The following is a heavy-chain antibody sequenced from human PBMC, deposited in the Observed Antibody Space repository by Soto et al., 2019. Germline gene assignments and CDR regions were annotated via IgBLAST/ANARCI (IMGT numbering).Heavy chain of an antibody. Sequence: SETLSLTCTVSGGSISSYYWSWIRQPPGKGLEWIGYIYYSGSTNYNPSLKSRVTISVDTSKNQFSQKLSSVTAADTAVYYCARQQPEYSSSWYYYYYGMDVWGQGTTVTVSS. V-gene: IGHV4-59*08. J-gene: IGHJ6*02. CDR1: GGSISSYY. CDR2: IYYSGST. D-gene: IGHD6-13*01. CDR3: ARQQPEYSSSWYYYYYGMDV.